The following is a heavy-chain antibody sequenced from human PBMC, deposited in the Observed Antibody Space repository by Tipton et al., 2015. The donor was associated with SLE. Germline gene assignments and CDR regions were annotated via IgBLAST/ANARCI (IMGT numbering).Heavy chain of an antibody. D-gene: IGHD4-17*01. CDR1: GYSMTNGFY. CDR3: ARHMTTVTGGLDY. CDR2: IFHSGST. V-gene: IGHV4-38-2*01. J-gene: IGHJ4*02. Sequence: TLSLTCAVSGYSMTNGFYWGWIRQSPGKGLEWIATIFHSGSTYYNPSLKSRVTISVDTSKNQFSLKLSSVTAADTAVYYCARHMTTVTGGLDYWGQGTLVTVSS.